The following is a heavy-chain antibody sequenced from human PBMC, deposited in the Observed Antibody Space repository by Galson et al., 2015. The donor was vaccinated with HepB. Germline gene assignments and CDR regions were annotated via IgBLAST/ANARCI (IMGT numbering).Heavy chain of an antibody. V-gene: IGHV1-46*04. J-gene: IGHJ4*02. CDR3: ARGQEWLVDY. CDR2: INPSGGST. CDR1: GYTFTSYY. Sequence: SVKVSCKASGYTFTSYYMHWVRQAPGQGLEWMGIINPSGGSTSYAQKLQGRVTMTTDTSTSTAYMELRSLRSDDTAVYYCARGQEWLVDYWGQGTLVTVSS. D-gene: IGHD6-19*01.